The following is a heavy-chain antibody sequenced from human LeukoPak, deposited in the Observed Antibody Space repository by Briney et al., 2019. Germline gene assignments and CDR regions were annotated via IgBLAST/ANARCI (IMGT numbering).Heavy chain of an antibody. J-gene: IGHJ2*01. CDR3: ARVVAAIPNYWYFDL. CDR1: GGSISSSSYY. D-gene: IGHD2-15*01. Sequence: SETLSLTCTVSGGSISSSSYYWGWIRQPPGKGLEWIGSIYYSGSTYYNPSLKSRVTISVDTSKNQFSLKLSSVTAADTAVYYCARVVAAIPNYWYFDLWGRGTLVTVSS. CDR2: IYYSGST. V-gene: IGHV4-39*07.